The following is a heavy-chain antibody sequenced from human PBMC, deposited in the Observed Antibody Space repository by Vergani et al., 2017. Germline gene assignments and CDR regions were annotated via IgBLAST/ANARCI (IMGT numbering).Heavy chain of an antibody. CDR3: ARGETRTDWFDP. D-gene: IGHD3/OR15-3a*01. CDR1: GFTFGDYY. J-gene: IGHJ5*02. CDR2: VYPSGTT. V-gene: IGHV4-4*07. Sequence: VHLEESGGGLVQPGGSLRLSCAASGFTFGDYYMAWIRQTAERRLEWMGRVYPSGTTNYNPSLNGRVTIFVDKSKNLLSLRLNSVTAADTAVYYCARGETRTDWFDPWGQGTLVTVSS.